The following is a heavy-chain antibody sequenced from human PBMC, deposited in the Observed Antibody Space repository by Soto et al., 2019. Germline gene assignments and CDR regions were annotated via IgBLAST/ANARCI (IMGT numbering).Heavy chain of an antibody. CDR3: ASGRTVVRKIDY. D-gene: IGHD2-15*01. CDR1: GGSISSSHW. J-gene: IGHJ4*02. CDR2: IYHSRST. Sequence: QVQLQASGPGLVKPSGTLSLTCAVSGGSISSSHWWRWVRQPPGKGLEWIGEIYHSRSTNYNPSFKSQITISVDKSKNQFSLKLSSVTAAETAVYYGASGRTVVRKIDYWGQGTLVTVSS. V-gene: IGHV4-4*02.